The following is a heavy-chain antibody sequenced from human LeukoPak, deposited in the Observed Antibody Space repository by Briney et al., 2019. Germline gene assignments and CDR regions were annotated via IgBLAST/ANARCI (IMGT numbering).Heavy chain of an antibody. Sequence: GGSLRLSCAASGFTFSSYEMNWVRQAPGKGLEWVSYISSSGSTIYYADSVKGRFTISRDNAKNSLYLQMNSLRAEDTAVYYCARDERGYSYGNYFDYWGQGTLVTVSS. D-gene: IGHD5-18*01. V-gene: IGHV3-48*03. CDR1: GFTFSSYE. CDR2: ISSSGSTI. J-gene: IGHJ4*02. CDR3: ARDERGYSYGNYFDY.